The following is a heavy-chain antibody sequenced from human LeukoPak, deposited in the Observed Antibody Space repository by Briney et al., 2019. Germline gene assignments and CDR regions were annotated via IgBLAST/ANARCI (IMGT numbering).Heavy chain of an antibody. Sequence: GGSLRLSCAASGFTFSSYAMSWVREAPARGLEWVSSLRGNGGTFYADSVKGRFTLSRDESRNTVYLQLNNLRVEDTAVYYCAMASWVSNADAVLWGQGTVVTVSS. CDR2: LRGNGGT. CDR1: GFTFSSYA. CDR3: AMASWVSNADAVL. J-gene: IGHJ4*02. D-gene: IGHD1-1*01. V-gene: IGHV3-23*01.